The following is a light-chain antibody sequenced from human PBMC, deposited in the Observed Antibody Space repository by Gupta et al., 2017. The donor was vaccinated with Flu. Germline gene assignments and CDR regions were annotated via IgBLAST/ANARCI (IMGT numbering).Light chain of an antibody. CDR3: QQEGSSPYT. V-gene: IGKV3-20*01. Sequence: GTLSLSPGERATLSCRASQSVSSSYLAWYQQKPGQPPRLLIYGASSRATGIPDRFSGSGSGTDFTLTISRLEPEDFAVYYCQQEGSSPYTFGQGTKLEIK. CDR1: QSVSSSY. CDR2: GAS. J-gene: IGKJ2*01.